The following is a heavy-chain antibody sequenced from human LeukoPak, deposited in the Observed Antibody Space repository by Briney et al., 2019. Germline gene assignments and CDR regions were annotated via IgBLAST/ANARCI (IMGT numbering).Heavy chain of an antibody. CDR2: IWYDGSNK. Sequence: PGGSLRLSCAASGFTFSSYGMHWVRQAPGKGLEWVAVIWYDGSNKYYADSVKGRFTISRDNSKNTLYLQMNSLRAEDTAVYYCARRDPDDAFDIRGQGTMVTVSS. V-gene: IGHV3-33*01. J-gene: IGHJ3*02. CDR3: ARRDPDDAFDI. CDR1: GFTFSSYG.